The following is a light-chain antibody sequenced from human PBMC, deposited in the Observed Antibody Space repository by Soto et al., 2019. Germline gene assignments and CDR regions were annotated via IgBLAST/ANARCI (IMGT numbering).Light chain of an antibody. CDR3: QQSNNWPYT. J-gene: IGKJ2*01. V-gene: IGKV3-15*01. CDR2: GAS. Sequence: EIVMTQSPATLSVSPGERVTLSCRASQSVSDNLAWYQQKPGQAPRLLIYGASTRATTTPARFSGSGSGTECTLTISSLQSEHFAVYFCQQSNNWPYTFGQGTKLDIK. CDR1: QSVSDN.